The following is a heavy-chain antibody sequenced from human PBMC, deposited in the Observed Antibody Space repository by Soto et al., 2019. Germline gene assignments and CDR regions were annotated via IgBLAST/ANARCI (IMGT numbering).Heavy chain of an antibody. D-gene: IGHD6-25*01. J-gene: IGHJ5*02. Sequence: GGSLRLSCAASGFTFSNHWMHWVRQSPGKGLVWVSRINDDGSDTAYADSVKGRFYISRDNTKDTLYLEMSSLRVDDTAVYYCLRQARSGPWRSWGQGPPVTVSS. CDR1: GFTFSNHW. V-gene: IGHV3-74*01. CDR3: LRQARSGPWRS. CDR2: INDDGSDT.